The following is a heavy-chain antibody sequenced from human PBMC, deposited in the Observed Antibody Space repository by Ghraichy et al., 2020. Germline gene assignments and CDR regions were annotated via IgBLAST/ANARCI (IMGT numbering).Heavy chain of an antibody. J-gene: IGHJ4*02. CDR3: ARCGTDSDDWSGFGY. D-gene: IGHD3-3*01. CDR1: GFTFRTYA. CDR2: ISGSAGGT. V-gene: IGHV3-23*01. Sequence: GGSLRLSCAASGFTFRTYAMGWVRQAPGKGLQWVSSISGSAGGTYYADSVQGRFIISRDNSNNALFLQMNSLRDEDTALYYCARCGTDSDDWSGFGYWGQGALVTVSS.